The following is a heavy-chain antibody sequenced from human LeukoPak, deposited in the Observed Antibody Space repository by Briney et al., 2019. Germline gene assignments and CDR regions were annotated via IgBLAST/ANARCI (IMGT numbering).Heavy chain of an antibody. CDR1: GGSFSGYY. CDR3: ARSYYDSSGRQDY. Sequence: SETLSLTCAVYGGSFSGYYWSWIRQPPGKGLEWIGEINHSGSTNYNPSLKSRVTISVDTSKNQFSLKLSSVTAADTAVYYCARSYYDSSGRQDYWGQGTLVTVSS. V-gene: IGHV4-34*01. D-gene: IGHD3-22*01. CDR2: INHSGST. J-gene: IGHJ4*02.